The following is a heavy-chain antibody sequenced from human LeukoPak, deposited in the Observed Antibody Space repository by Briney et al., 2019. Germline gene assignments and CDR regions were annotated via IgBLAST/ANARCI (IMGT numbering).Heavy chain of an antibody. J-gene: IGHJ3*02. CDR3: AREIRITMIRGAFDI. CDR2: IYYSGST. D-gene: IGHD3-22*01. CDR1: GGSISSYY. V-gene: IGHV4-59*01. Sequence: SETLSLTCTVSGGSISSYYWSWVRQPPGKGLEWIGYIYYSGSTNYNPSLKSRVTISVDTSKNQFSLKLSSVTAADTAVYYCAREIRITMIRGAFDIWGQGTMVTVSS.